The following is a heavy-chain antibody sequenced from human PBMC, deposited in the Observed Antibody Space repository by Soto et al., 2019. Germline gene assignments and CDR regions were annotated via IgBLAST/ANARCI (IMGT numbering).Heavy chain of an antibody. Sequence: PSETLSLTCTVSGGSISSGDYYWSWIRQPPGKGLEWIGYIYYSGSTYYNPSLKSRVTISVDTSKNQFSLKLSSVTAADTAVYYCARATLEGYDILTGYPNYYGMDVWGQGTTVTVSS. CDR1: GGSISSGDYY. CDR3: ARATLEGYDILTGYPNYYGMDV. CDR2: IYYSGST. V-gene: IGHV4-30-4*01. J-gene: IGHJ6*02. D-gene: IGHD3-9*01.